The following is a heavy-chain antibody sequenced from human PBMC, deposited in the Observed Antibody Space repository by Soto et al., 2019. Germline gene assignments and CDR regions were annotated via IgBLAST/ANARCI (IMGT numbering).Heavy chain of an antibody. CDR2: IIPIFGTP. D-gene: IGHD2-15*01. V-gene: IGHV1-69*01. CDR3: ARDRAPRGWSYLDL. J-gene: IGHJ4*02. Sequence: QVQLVQSGAEVKKPGSSVKISCKALGGSFSDYAISWVRQAPGQGLEWMGGIIPIFGTPNYGQKFQDRVTFTAHESTNTAYMELSRLTFEDMAVYYCARDRAPRGWSYLDLWGQGTQVTVSS. CDR1: GGSFSDYA.